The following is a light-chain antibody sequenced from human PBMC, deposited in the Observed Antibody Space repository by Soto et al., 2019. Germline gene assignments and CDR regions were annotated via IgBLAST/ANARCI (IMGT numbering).Light chain of an antibody. CDR2: LRS. J-gene: IGKJ5*01. CDR1: QCLLHSSGYIY. V-gene: IGKV2-28*01. CDR3: MQALQTPRT. Sequence: DIVMTQSPLSLPVTPGEPASIACRSSQCLLHSSGYIYLDWYLQKPGQSPQLLIYLRSNRASGVPDRFSGSGSGTDFTLKISRVEAEDVGIYYCMQALQTPRTFGQGTRLEI.